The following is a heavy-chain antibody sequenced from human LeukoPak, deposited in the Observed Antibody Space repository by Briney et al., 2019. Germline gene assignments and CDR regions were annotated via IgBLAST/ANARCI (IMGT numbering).Heavy chain of an antibody. Sequence: SETLSLTCTVSGGSLSSYYWSWIRQPAGKGLEWIGRIYTSGSTNYNPSLKSRATLSVDTSQNQFSLKLSSVTAADTAGYYCARSRGSSGYPSNYYYYYMDVWGKGTTVTVSS. J-gene: IGHJ6*03. CDR1: GGSLSSYY. CDR3: ARSRGSSGYPSNYYYYYMDV. CDR2: IYTSGST. D-gene: IGHD3-22*01. V-gene: IGHV4-4*07.